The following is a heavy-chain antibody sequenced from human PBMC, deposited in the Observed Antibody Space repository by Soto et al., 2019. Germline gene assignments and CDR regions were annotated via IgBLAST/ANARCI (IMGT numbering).Heavy chain of an antibody. Sequence: SETLSLTCAVYGGSFSGYYWSWIRQPPGKGLEWIGEINHSGSTNYNPSLKSRVTISVDTSKNQFSLKLSSVTAAGTAVYYCASLPGYCSGGSCYGPAPALYYYGMDVWGQGTTVTVSS. D-gene: IGHD2-15*01. CDR3: ASLPGYCSGGSCYGPAPALYYYGMDV. V-gene: IGHV4-34*01. CDR2: INHSGST. J-gene: IGHJ6*02. CDR1: GGSFSGYY.